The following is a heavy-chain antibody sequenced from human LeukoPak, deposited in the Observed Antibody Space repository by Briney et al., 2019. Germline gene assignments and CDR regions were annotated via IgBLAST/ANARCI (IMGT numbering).Heavy chain of an antibody. J-gene: IGHJ3*02. CDR3: AKGGYGIQLWWALDI. CDR1: GFTFSSYD. Sequence: GRSLRLSCAASGFTFSSYDMHWVRQAPGKGLEWVALISYDGSNKYYADSVKGRFTISRDSSKNTLYLQMNSLRPEETAIYYCAKGGYGIQLWWALDIWGQGTMVTVSS. V-gene: IGHV3-30*18. D-gene: IGHD5-18*01. CDR2: ISYDGSNK.